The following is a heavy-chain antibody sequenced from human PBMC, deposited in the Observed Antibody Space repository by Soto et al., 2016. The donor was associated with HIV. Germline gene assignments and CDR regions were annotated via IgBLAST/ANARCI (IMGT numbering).Heavy chain of an antibody. CDR2: IDGPTTNT. CDR3: VTWISDHFDY. V-gene: IGHV3-23*01. J-gene: IGHJ4*02. Sequence: EVQLLESGGDLLQPGGSLRLSCAASGFTFSNYAMHWVRQAPGKALEWIPTIDGPTTNTHYADSVQGRFAISRDNSKNTVYLQMNALRAGDTAIYYCVTWISDHFDYWGQGTLVTVSS. D-gene: IGHD3-16*01. CDR1: GFTFSNYA.